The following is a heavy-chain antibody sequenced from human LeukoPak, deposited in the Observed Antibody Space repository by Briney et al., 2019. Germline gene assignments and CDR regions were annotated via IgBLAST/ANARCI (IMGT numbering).Heavy chain of an antibody. Sequence: SETLSLTCAVYGGSFSGFSWTWIRQPPGKGLEWIGEINHSGSTSYNPSLKSRVTISIDTPKNQFSLKLSSVTAADTAVYYCARGRSRIDYWGQGTLVTVSS. CDR1: GGSFSGFS. D-gene: IGHD6-13*01. J-gene: IGHJ4*02. V-gene: IGHV4-34*01. CDR2: INHSGST. CDR3: ARGRSRIDY.